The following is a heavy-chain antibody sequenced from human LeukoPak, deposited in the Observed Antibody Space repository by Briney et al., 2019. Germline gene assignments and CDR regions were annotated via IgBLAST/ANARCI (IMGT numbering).Heavy chain of an antibody. D-gene: IGHD2-2*01. V-gene: IGHV3-7*01. J-gene: IGHJ4*02. CDR3: ARDLLMDCSSTSCPY. CDR2: IKQDGSGK. CDR1: GFTFSSYW. Sequence: PGGSLRLSCAASGFTFSSYWMSWVRQAPGKGPEWVANIKQDGSGKYYVDSVKGRFTISRDNAKNSLYLQMNSLRAEDTAVYYCARDLLMDCSSTSCPYWGQGTLVTVSS.